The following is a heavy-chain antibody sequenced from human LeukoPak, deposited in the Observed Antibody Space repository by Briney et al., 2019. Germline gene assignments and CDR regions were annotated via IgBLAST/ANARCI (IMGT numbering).Heavy chain of an antibody. D-gene: IGHD5-12*01. J-gene: IGHJ4*02. CDR2: ISGSGGST. V-gene: IGHV3-23*01. CDR3: AKDARWGSGYEYIFDY. Sequence: PGGSLRLSCAASGFTFSSYAMSWVRQAPGKGLEWVSAISGSGGSTYYADSVKGRFTISRDNSKNTLYLQMNSLRAEDTAVYYCAKDARWGSGYEYIFDYWGQGTLVTVSS. CDR1: GFTFSSYA.